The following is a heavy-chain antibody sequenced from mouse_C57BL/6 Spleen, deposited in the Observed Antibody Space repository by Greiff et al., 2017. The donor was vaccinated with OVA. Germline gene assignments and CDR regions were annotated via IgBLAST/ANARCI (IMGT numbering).Heavy chain of an antibody. D-gene: IGHD1-1*01. CDR1: GYTFTSYW. V-gene: IGHV1-61*01. J-gene: IGHJ3*01. Sequence: QVQLQQPGAELVRPGSSVKLSCKASGYTFTSYWMDWVKQRPGQGLEWIGNIYPSDSETHYNQKFKDKATLTVDKSSSTAYMQLSSLTSEDAAVYYSARGNYYGRGTWFAYWGQGTLVTVSA. CDR3: ARGNYYGRGTWFAY. CDR2: IYPSDSET.